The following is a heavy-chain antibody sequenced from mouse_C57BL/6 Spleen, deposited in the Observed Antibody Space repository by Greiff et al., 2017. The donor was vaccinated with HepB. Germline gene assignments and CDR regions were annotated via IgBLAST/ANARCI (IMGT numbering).Heavy chain of an antibody. J-gene: IGHJ2*01. CDR2: IDPSDSYT. V-gene: IGHV1-50*01. CDR3: ARRSQNPLDY. CDR1: GYTFTSYW. Sequence: QVQLQQPGAELVKPGASVKLSCKASGYTFTSYWMQWVKQRPGQGLEWIGEIDPSDSYTNYNQKFKGKATLTVDTSSSTAYMQLSSLTSEDSAVYYCARRSQNPLDYWGQGTTLTVSS.